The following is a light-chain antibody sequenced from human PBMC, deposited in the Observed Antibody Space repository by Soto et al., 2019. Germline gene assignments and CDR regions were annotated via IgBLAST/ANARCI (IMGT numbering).Light chain of an antibody. J-gene: IGKJ4*01. CDR3: QQYGSSPLT. CDR1: QSVSSNY. CDR2: RAS. V-gene: IGKV3-20*01. Sequence: EIVLTHSPGTLSLSSWETATLSCRASQSVSSNYVAWYQQKPGHAPNVLIYRASIRATGIPDRFTGSGTGTDFTLTISRLEPEDFAVYYCQQYGSSPLTFGGGTKVDIK.